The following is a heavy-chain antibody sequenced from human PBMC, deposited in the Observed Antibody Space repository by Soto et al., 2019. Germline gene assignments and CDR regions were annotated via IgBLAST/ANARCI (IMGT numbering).Heavy chain of an antibody. Sequence: TSETLSLTCTVSGGSISSSSYYWGWIRQPPGKGLEWIGSIYYSGSTYYNPSLKSRVTISVDTSKNQFSLKLSSVTAADTAVYYCARRNNSSSWYWYYYYYMDFWGKGTMVTVSS. CDR1: GGSISSSSYY. D-gene: IGHD6-13*01. CDR2: IYYSGST. CDR3: ARRNNSSSWYWYYYYYMDF. J-gene: IGHJ6*03. V-gene: IGHV4-39*01.